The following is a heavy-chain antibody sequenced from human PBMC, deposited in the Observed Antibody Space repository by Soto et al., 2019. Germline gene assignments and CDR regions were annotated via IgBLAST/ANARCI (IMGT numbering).Heavy chain of an antibody. CDR2: ISGSGGST. J-gene: IGHJ4*02. Sequence: GGSLRLSCAASGFTFSSYAMSWVRQAPGKGLEWVSAISGSGGSTYYADSVKGRFTISRDNSKNTLYLQMNSLRAEDTAVYYCAKDLNLRWGSYGYSLAGTSPLTYLDYWGQGTLVTVSS. CDR3: AKDLNLRWGSYGYSLAGTSPLTYLDY. CDR1: GFTFSSYA. V-gene: IGHV3-23*01. D-gene: IGHD5-18*01.